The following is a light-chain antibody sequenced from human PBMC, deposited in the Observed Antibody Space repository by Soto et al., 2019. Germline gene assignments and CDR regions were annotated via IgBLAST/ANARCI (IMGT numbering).Light chain of an antibody. Sequence: QSVLTHPPSVSAAPGQKVTISCSGSSSNIGGNSVSWYQQLPGTAPKLLIYDDNKRPSGIPDRFSGSKSGTSATLGITGFQTGDEADYYCGSWDSSLSAYVFGTGTQV. CDR2: DDN. CDR1: SSNIGGNS. CDR3: GSWDSSLSAYV. V-gene: IGLV1-51*01. J-gene: IGLJ1*01.